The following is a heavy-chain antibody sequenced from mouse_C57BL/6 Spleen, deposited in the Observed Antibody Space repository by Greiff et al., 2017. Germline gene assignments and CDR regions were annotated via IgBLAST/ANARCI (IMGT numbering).Heavy chain of an antibody. CDR2: ISSGSSTI. CDR3: ARTNWDAMDY. Sequence: EVKVEESGGGLVKPGGSLKLSCAASGFTFSDYGMHWVRQAPEKGLEWVAYISSGSSTIYYADTVKGRFTISRDNAKNTLFLQMTSLRSEDTAMXYCARTNWDAMDYWGQGTSGTVSS. J-gene: IGHJ4*01. V-gene: IGHV5-17*01. CDR1: GFTFSDYG. D-gene: IGHD4-1*02.